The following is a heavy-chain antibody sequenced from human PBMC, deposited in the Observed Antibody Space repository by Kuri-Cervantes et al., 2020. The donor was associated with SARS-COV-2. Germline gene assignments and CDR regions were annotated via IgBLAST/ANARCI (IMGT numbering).Heavy chain of an antibody. CDR3: AKDGWYGTPPFDY. CDR2: VCSGVTT. D-gene: IGHD6-19*01. V-gene: IGHV3-NL1*01. J-gene: IGHJ4*02. CDR1: GFTSGDYA. Sequence: GGSLRLSCTASGFTSGDYAMIWVRQAPGKGLEWVSVVCSGVTTYYADSVKGRFTISRDNSKNTLYLQMNSLRAEDTAVYYCAKDGWYGTPPFDYWGQGTLVTVSS.